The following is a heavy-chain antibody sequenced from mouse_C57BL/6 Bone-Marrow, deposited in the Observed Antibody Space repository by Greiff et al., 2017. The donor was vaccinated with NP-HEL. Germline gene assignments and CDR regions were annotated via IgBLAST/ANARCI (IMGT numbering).Heavy chain of an antibody. V-gene: IGHV5-2*01. CDR2: INSDGGST. J-gene: IGHJ4*01. CDR3: ARQDRLGLRRCY. Sequence: EVQVVESGGGLVQPGESLKLSCESNEYEFPSHDMSWVRKTPEKRLELVAAINSDGGSTYYPDTMERRFIISRDNTKKTLYMQMSSLRSEDTALYYCARQDRLGLRRCYWGQGTSVTVSS. D-gene: IGHD2-2*01. CDR1: EYEFPSHD.